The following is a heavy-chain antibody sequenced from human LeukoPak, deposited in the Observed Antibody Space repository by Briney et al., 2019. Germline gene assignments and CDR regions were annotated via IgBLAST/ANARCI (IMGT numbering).Heavy chain of an antibody. CDR1: GYTFTAYY. J-gene: IGHJ5*02. Sequence: ASVKVSCKASGYTFTAYYMHWVRQAPGQGLGWMGWINPNSGGTNYAQKFQGRVTMTRDTYISTAYMELSRLRSDDTAVYYCARERVDIVVVPAPNWFDPWGQGTLVTVSS. D-gene: IGHD2-2*01. CDR3: ARERVDIVVVPAPNWFDP. V-gene: IGHV1-2*02. CDR2: INPNSGGT.